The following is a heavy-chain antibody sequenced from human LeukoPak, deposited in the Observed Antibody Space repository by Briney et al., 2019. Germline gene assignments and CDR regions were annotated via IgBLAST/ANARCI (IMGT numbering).Heavy chain of an antibody. Sequence: GGSLRLSCAASGFTFSIYSMNWVRQAPGRGLEWVSSISSIISYIYYADTVKGRLTISRDNAKNSLYLQMNSLRAEDTAVYYCARAGYSYGSTPYYYYYGMDVWGQGTTVTVSS. D-gene: IGHD5-18*01. V-gene: IGHV3-21*01. CDR3: ARAGYSYGSTPYYYYYGMDV. J-gene: IGHJ6*02. CDR1: GFTFSIYS. CDR2: ISSIISYI.